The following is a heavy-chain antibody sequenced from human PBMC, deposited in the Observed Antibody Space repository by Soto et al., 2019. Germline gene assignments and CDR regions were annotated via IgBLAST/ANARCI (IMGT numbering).Heavy chain of an antibody. V-gene: IGHV3-48*01. Sequence: HPGGSLRLSCAASGFTFSSYSMNWVRQAPGKGLEWVSYISSSSSTIYYADSVKGRFTISRDNSKNTLYLQMNSLRAEDTAVYYCGKGGGGGSYYNGYYFDYWGQGTLVTVSS. CDR3: GKGGGGGSYYNGYYFDY. D-gene: IGHD1-26*01. CDR1: GFTFSSYS. CDR2: ISSSSSTI. J-gene: IGHJ4*02.